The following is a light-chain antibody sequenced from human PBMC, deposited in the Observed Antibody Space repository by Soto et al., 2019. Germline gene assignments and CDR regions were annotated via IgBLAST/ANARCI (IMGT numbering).Light chain of an antibody. CDR3: ISYTGSSTSYV. CDR1: RSDIGSYNY. V-gene: IGLV2-14*01. Sequence: QSALTQPASVSGSPGQSITISCSGTRSDIGSYNYVAWYQQFPGKTPKILIYGVSNRPSGVSSRFSGSKSGNTASLTISGLQAEDEADYYCISYTGSSTSYVFGSVTKVTVL. CDR2: GVS. J-gene: IGLJ1*01.